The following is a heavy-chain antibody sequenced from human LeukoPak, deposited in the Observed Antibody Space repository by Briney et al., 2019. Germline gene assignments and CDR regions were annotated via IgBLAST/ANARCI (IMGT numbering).Heavy chain of an antibody. CDR2: IIPIFGTA. Sequence: SVKVSCKASGGTFSSYAISWVRQAPGQGLEWMGGIIPIFGTANYAQKFQGRVTITADESTSTAYMELSSLRSEDTAVYYCAKDAVMGSWDSPWVYWGQGTLVTVSS. CDR1: GGTFSSYA. D-gene: IGHD1-26*01. J-gene: IGHJ4*02. V-gene: IGHV1-69*13. CDR3: AKDAVMGSWDSPWVY.